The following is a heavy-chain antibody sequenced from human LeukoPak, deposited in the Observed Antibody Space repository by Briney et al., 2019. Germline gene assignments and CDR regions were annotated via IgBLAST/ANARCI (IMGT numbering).Heavy chain of an antibody. CDR1: GFTFSDYL. CDR3: ARDVVYPAGVYNYYHGMDV. J-gene: IGHJ6*02. D-gene: IGHD6-19*01. V-gene: IGHV3-11*01. CDR2: ISSGGSSI. Sequence: PGGSLRLSCAASGFTFSDYLMSWIRQAPGKGLEWVSHISSGGSSIYYAGSVKGRFTISRDNAKSSLYLQMNSLRPEDTAVYYCARDVVYPAGVYNYYHGMDVWGQGTTVTVSS.